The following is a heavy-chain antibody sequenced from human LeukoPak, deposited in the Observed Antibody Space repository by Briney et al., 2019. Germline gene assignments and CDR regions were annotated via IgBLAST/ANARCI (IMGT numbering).Heavy chain of an antibody. D-gene: IGHD6-19*01. V-gene: IGHV3-30*18. CDR3: AKATVPYSSETFDY. CDR2: ISYDGSDK. J-gene: IGHJ4*02. CDR1: GFTFSNYW. Sequence: GGSLRLSCVFSGFTFSNYWMSWVRQAPGKGLEWVAVISYDGSDKYYADSVKGRFTISRDNSKNTLYLQMNSLRAEDTAVYYCAKATVPYSSETFDYWGQGTLVTVSS.